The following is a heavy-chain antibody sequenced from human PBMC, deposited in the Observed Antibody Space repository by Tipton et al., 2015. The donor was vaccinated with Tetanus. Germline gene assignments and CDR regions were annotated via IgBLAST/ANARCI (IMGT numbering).Heavy chain of an antibody. CDR3: ARDREAFDF. J-gene: IGHJ3*01. CDR2: INTDKGST. Sequence: QVQLVQSGAEVKKPGASVKVSCKASGYTFTSFGINWVRQAPGQGLEWMGWINTDKGSTNYAQNLQGRVIMTTDTSTLTAYMELRSLRSDDTAVYYCARDREAFDFWGQGTMVTVSS. V-gene: IGHV1-18*01. D-gene: IGHD1-26*01. CDR1: GYTFTSFG.